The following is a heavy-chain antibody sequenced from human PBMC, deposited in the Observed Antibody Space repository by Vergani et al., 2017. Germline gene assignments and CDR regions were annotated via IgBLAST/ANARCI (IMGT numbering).Heavy chain of an antibody. D-gene: IGHD3-9*01. Sequence: QVQLEESGPGLVKPSETLSLTCTVSNDSVSNTFYYWGWIRQTPGKGLEWIGSIYYSGSTNYNPSLNSRVTMSVDTSKNPFSLNLRSVTAADTAVYFCARVMYRDEASTGYRLEGMDIWGQGTTVTISS. CDR3: ARVMYRDEASTGYRLEGMDI. V-gene: IGHV4-39*07. CDR1: NDSVSNTFYY. CDR2: IYYSGST. J-gene: IGHJ6*02.